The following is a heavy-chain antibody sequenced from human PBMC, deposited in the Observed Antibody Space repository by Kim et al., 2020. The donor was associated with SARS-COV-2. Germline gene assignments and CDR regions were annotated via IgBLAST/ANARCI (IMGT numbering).Heavy chain of an antibody. CDR3: ARPAYYYDSSGYYKTSYFDY. CDR2: IYPGDSDT. V-gene: IGHV5-51*01. J-gene: IGHJ4*02. CDR1: GYSFTSYW. D-gene: IGHD3-22*01. Sequence: GESLKISCKGSGYSFTSYWIGWVRQMPGKGLEWMGIIYPGDSDTRYSPSFQGQVTISADKSISTAYLQWSSLKASDTAMYYCARPAYYYDSSGYYKTSYFDYWGQGTLVTVSS.